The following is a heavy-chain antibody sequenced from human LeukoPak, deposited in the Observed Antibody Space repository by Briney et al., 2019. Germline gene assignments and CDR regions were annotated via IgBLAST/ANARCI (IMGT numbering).Heavy chain of an antibody. V-gene: IGHV4-59*01. D-gene: IGHD6-19*01. J-gene: IGHJ6*03. Sequence: SETLSLTCTVSGGSISSYYWSWIRQPPGKGLEWIGYIYYSGGTNYNPSLKSRVTISVDTSKNQFSLKLSSVTAADTAVYYCAREQTSGWYRYYYYYMDVWGKGTTVTISS. CDR3: AREQTSGWYRYYYYYMDV. CDR2: IYYSGGT. CDR1: GGSISSYY.